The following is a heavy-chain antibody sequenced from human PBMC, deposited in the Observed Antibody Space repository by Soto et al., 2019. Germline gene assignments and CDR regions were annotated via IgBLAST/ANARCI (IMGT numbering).Heavy chain of an antibody. Sequence: QVQLVQSGAEVRKPGASVNISCRTSGYSFTSYGLSWVRQAPGQGLEWMGWISTHNGNTNSAQQLQGRATVTTDTSTSTAYMELRSLRSGDTAVYYCARWRDGYFDYWGQGTLVTVSS. J-gene: IGHJ4*02. CDR3: ARWRDGYFDY. CDR1: GYSFTSYG. CDR2: ISTHNGNT. V-gene: IGHV1-18*01.